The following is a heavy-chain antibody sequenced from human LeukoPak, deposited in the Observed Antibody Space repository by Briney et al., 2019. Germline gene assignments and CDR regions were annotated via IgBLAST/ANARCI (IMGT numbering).Heavy chain of an antibody. D-gene: IGHD6-13*01. CDR1: GYTFTAFY. Sequence: ASVKVSCKASGYTFTAFYMHWVRQAPGQGLEWMGWINPNSGATNYAQKFQGRVTMTRDTSTSTAYMELSRLRSDDTAVYYCARAHLIAAAGYNWFDPWGQGTLVTVSS. CDR3: ARAHLIAAAGYNWFDP. J-gene: IGHJ5*02. V-gene: IGHV1-2*02. CDR2: INPNSGAT.